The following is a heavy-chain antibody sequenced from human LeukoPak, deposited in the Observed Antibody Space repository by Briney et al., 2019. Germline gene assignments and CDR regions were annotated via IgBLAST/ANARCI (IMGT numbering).Heavy chain of an antibody. J-gene: IGHJ4*02. Sequence: GGALRLSCAASGFTFSSYWMSWVRQAPGKGLERVANIKQEGSEKYYVDSVKGRFTISRDNAKNTLYLQMNSLRAEDAGVYYCARDSSLRYYFDYWGQGTLVTVSS. V-gene: IGHV3-7*01. CDR1: GFTFSSYW. CDR2: IKQEGSEK. CDR3: ARDSSLRYYFDY.